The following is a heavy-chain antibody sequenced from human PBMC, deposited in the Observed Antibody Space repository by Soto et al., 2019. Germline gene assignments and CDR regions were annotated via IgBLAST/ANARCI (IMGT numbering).Heavy chain of an antibody. J-gene: IGHJ4*02. CDR3: ASATSYDILTGYYQPFRVDY. Sequence: GGSLRLSCAASGFTFSDYYMSWIRQAPGKGLEWVSYISSSGSTIYYADSVKVRFTISRDNAKNSLYLQMNSLRAEDTAVYYCASATSYDILTGYYQPFRVDYWGQGTLVTVSS. V-gene: IGHV3-11*01. CDR2: ISSSGSTI. CDR1: GFTFSDYY. D-gene: IGHD3-9*01.